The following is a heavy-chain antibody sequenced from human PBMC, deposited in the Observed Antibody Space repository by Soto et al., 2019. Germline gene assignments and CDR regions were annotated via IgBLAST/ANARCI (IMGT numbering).Heavy chain of an antibody. J-gene: IGHJ4*02. CDR3: ARSSDWVAFDY. CDR1: GDSFSSADYN. D-gene: IGHD6-19*01. V-gene: IGHV4-30-4*01. CDR2: IYYSGYT. Sequence: QVLLQESGPGLVKPSQTLSLTCTVSGDSFSSADYNWGWIRQHPGKGLEWIGYIYYSGYTYNNPSLKSRLTMTGDTSKNQFFLKLSSVTAADTAVYYCARSSDWVAFDYWGQGTLVTVS.